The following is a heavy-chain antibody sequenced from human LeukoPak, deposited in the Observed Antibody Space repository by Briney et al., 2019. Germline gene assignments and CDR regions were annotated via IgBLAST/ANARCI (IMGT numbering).Heavy chain of an antibody. D-gene: IGHD3-22*01. CDR1: GFTFSLCG. Sequence: GTSLRLSCAASGFTFSLCGMHWVRQALGKGLEWVALISSDGTNEYYADSVKGRFTISRDNSKNTLYLQMNSLRPNDTAVYRCAKGLRQWEDYYDGRVISRFVDSWGQGTLVTVSS. J-gene: IGHJ4*02. CDR3: AKGLRQWEDYYDGRVISRFVDS. V-gene: IGHV3-30*18. CDR2: ISSDGTNE.